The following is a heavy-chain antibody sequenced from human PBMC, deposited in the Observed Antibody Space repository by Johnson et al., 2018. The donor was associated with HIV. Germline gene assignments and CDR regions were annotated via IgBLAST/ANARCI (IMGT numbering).Heavy chain of an antibody. Sequence: VQLVESGGGVVQPGRSLRLSCAASGFTFSSYWMHWVRQAPGKGLEWVGRIKSKTDGGTTDHAAPVKGRFSISRDDSKNTLYLQMNSLRAEDTAVYYCARAPGWFDAFDIWGQGTMVTVSS. D-gene: IGHD6-19*01. V-gene: IGHV3-15*01. CDR3: ARAPGWFDAFDI. CDR2: IKSKTDGGTT. CDR1: GFTFSSYW. J-gene: IGHJ3*02.